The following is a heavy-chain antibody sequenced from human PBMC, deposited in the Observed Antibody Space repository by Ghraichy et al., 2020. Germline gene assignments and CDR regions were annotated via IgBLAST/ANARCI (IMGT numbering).Heavy chain of an antibody. CDR3: GSSYSASPNHQIDY. CDR1: GLTFKNYW. Sequence: GGSLRLSCAVSGLTFKNYWMGWVRQAPGKGLEWVSNINQDGNEKHYVDSVKGRFTISRDNGKNSLYLQMGSLRVEDTAVYFCGSSYSASPNHQIDYWAREPWSPSPQ. J-gene: IGHJ4*02. D-gene: IGHD1-26*01. V-gene: IGHV3-7*01. CDR2: INQDGNEK.